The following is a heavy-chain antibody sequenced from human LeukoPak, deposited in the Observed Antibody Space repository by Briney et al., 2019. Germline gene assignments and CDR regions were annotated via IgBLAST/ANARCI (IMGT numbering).Heavy chain of an antibody. J-gene: IGHJ4*02. D-gene: IGHD3-3*01. CDR2: INPNSGGT. CDR1: GYTFTGYY. CDR3: ARARVLRFLEWLPNS. Sequence: ASVKVSCKASGYTFTGYYMHWVRQAPGQGLEWMGSINPNSGGTNYAQKFQGRVTMTRDTSISTAYMELSRLRSDDTAVYYCARARVLRFLEWLPNSWGQGTLVTVSS. V-gene: IGHV1-2*02.